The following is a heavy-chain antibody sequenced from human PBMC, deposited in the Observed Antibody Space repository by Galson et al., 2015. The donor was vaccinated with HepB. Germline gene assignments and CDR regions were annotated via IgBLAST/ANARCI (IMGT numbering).Heavy chain of an antibody. V-gene: IGHV3-11*01. Sequence: SLRLSCAASGFTFSDYYMSWIRQAPGQGLEWVSYISNSGDTIYYADSVKGRFTISRDNAKNSLFLQMNTLRVEDTAVYYCARERVVIPPTGLDVWGQGTTVTVSS. D-gene: IGHD3-22*01. CDR1: GFTFSDYY. CDR2: ISNSGDTI. J-gene: IGHJ6*02. CDR3: ARERVVIPPTGLDV.